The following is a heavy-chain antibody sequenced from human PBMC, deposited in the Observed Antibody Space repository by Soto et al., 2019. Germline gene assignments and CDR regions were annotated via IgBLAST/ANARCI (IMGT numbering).Heavy chain of an antibody. CDR1: GFTVSSNY. Sequence: EVQLVESGGGLVQPGGSLRLSCAASGFTVSSNYVGWVRQAPGKGLEWVSVVYSGGSTYYADSVKGRFTSSRDNSKNTLYLQMTSRRAEDTAVYYCAGHSHKDYWGQGTLVTVSS. CDR2: VYSGGST. CDR3: AGHSHKDY. V-gene: IGHV3-66*04. J-gene: IGHJ4*02.